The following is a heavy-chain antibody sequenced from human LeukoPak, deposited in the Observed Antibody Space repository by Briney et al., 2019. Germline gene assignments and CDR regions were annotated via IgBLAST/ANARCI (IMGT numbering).Heavy chain of an antibody. J-gene: IGHJ5*02. CDR2: INHSGST. D-gene: IGHD6-13*01. V-gene: IGHV4-34*01. Sequence: SETLSLTCAVYGGSFSGYYWSWIRQPPGKGLEWIGEINHSGSTNYNPSPKSRVTISVGTSKNQFSLKLSSVTAADTAVYYCAREYSSSPSYNWFDPWGQGTLVTVSS. CDR1: GGSFSGYY. CDR3: AREYSSSPSYNWFDP.